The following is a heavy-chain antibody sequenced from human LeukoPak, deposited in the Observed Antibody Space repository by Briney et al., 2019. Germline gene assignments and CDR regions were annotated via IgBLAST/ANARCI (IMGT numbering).Heavy chain of an antibody. Sequence: PGGSLRLSCAASGFTFSSYGMHWVRQAPGKGLEWVAVISYDGSNKYYADSVKGRFTISRDNSKNTLYLQMNSLRAEDTAVYYCAREADAYYFDYWGQGTLVTVSS. CDR2: ISYDGSNK. CDR3: AREADAYYFDY. CDR1: GFTFSSYG. J-gene: IGHJ4*02. V-gene: IGHV3-30*03.